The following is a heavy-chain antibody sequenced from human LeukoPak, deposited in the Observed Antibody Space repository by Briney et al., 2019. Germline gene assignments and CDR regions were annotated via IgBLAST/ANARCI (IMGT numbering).Heavy chain of an antibody. CDR1: GFTFSSYG. Sequence: GGSLRLSCEASGFTFSSYGMQCVRQAPGKGLEWVAYIHHDGRNKYYADSVKGRFTISRDNSKNTLYLQMSSLRAEDTAVYYCAKPTDGGPAAAGLDYWGQGTLVSVSS. V-gene: IGHV3-30*02. CDR2: IHHDGRNK. J-gene: IGHJ4*02. D-gene: IGHD6-13*01. CDR3: AKPTDGGPAAAGLDY.